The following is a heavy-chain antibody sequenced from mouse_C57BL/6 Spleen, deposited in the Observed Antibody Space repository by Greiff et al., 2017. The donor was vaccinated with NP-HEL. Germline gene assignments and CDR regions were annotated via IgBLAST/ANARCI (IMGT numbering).Heavy chain of an antibody. CDR2: IRRKSSNYAT. CDR3: VRANYDSWFAY. V-gene: IGHV10-1*01. D-gene: IGHD2-4*01. J-gene: IGHJ3*01. Sequence: EVQLVESGGGLVQPKGSLKLSCAASGFSFNTYAMNWVRQAPGKGLEWVGRIRRKSSNYATYHDVSVKVRFTISRDDSESMRYLQMNNMKTEDTARDYCVRANYDSWFAYWGQGTLVTVSA. CDR1: GFSFNTYA.